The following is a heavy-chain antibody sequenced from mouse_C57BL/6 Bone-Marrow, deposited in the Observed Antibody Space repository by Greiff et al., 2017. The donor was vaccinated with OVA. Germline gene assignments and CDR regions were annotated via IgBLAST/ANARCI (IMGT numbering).Heavy chain of an antibody. CDR1: GFTFSDAW. J-gene: IGHJ4*01. D-gene: IGHD2-3*01. CDR3: TGALWLLRGYAMDY. V-gene: IGHV6-6*01. Sequence: EVQLMESGGGLVQPGGSMKLSCAASGFTFSDAWMAWVRQSPEKGLEWVAEISNKANNHATYYAESVKGRFTISRDDSKSSVYLQMNSLRAEDTVIYYGTGALWLLRGYAMDYWGQGTSVTVSA. CDR2: ISNKANNHAT.